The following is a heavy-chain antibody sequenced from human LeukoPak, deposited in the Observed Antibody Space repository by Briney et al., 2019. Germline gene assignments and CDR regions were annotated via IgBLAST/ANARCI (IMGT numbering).Heavy chain of an antibody. Sequence: PSETLSPTCAVYGGSFSGYYWSWIRQPPGKGLEWIGEINHSGSTNYNPSLKSRVTISVDTSKNQFSLKLSSVTAADTAVYYRARGPTYYYDSSGYSFFFQHWGQGTLVTVSS. CDR2: INHSGST. D-gene: IGHD3-22*01. CDR1: GGSFSGYY. J-gene: IGHJ1*01. V-gene: IGHV4-34*01. CDR3: ARGPTYYYDSSGYSFFFQH.